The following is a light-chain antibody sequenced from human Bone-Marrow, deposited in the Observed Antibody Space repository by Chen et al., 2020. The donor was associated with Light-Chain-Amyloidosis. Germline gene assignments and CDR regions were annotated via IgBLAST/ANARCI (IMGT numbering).Light chain of an antibody. CDR2: EDD. CDR3: QSYQGSSQVV. J-gene: IGLJ3*02. Sequence: NFMLTQPHSVSESPGKTVIISCTRSSGSIATNYVQWYQQRPGSSPTPVSYEDDQRPSGVPDRFSGSIDRSSTTASLTISGLKTEDEADYYCQSYQGSSQVVFGGGTKLTVL. CDR1: SGSIATNY. V-gene: IGLV6-57*01.